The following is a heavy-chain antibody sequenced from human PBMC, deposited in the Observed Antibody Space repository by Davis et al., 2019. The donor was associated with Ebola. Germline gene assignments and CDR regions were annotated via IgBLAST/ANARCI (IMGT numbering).Heavy chain of an antibody. V-gene: IGHV5-51*01. J-gene: IGHJ5*02. CDR1: GYIFSNYW. Sequence: GESLKISCKGSGYIFSNYWIGWVRQVPGKGLEWMGVIYPGDSDTRYSPAFQGQVTISADKSISTAYLHWSSLKASDTAMYYCTTGYDSNWNGNNWIDPWGPGSLVTVSS. D-gene: IGHD1-20*01. CDR2: IYPGDSDT. CDR3: TTGYDSNWNGNNWIDP.